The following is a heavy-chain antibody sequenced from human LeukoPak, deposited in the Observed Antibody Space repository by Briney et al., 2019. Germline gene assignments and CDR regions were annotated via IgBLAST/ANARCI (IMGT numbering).Heavy chain of an antibody. J-gene: IGHJ4*02. V-gene: IGHV4-39*01. CDR3: ARLDYYDSSGYLDY. D-gene: IGHD3-22*01. CDR2: IYYSGST. Sequence: SETLSLTCTVSGGSISSSSYYWGWIRQPPGKGLAWIGSIYYSGSTYYNPSLKSRVTISVDTSKNQFSLKLSSVTAADTAVYYCARLDYYDSSGYLDYWGQGTLVTVSS. CDR1: GGSISSSSYY.